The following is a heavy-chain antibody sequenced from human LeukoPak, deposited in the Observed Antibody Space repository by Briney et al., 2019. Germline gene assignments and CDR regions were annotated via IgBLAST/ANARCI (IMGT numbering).Heavy chain of an antibody. CDR1: GVTFSSYA. CDR3: ARDASGVVVVSHSTIDY. CDR2: ISSSSSSI. V-gene: IGHV3-21*01. D-gene: IGHD3-22*01. Sequence: PGGTLRLSCAASGVTFSSYAMRWVRQAPGKGLEWVSSISSSSSSIYYADSLKGRFTISRDNAKNSLYLQMNSLRAEDTAVYYCARDASGVVVVSHSTIDYWGQGSLVTAPS. J-gene: IGHJ4*02.